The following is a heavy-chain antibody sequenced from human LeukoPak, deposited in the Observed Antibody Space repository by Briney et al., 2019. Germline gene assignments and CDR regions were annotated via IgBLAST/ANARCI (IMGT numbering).Heavy chain of an antibody. CDR3: ARDRHNWIPFDD. CDR2: MSGTGFST. CDR1: GFPLSSYY. D-gene: IGHD1-20*01. Sequence: QPGGSLRLSCAASGFPLSSYYMAWVRQSPGKGLEFVSGMSGTGFSTHYADSVKGRFTISRDESKNSLHLQMNSLSAEDTALYYCARDRHNWIPFDDWGQGTLVTVSS. J-gene: IGHJ4*02. V-gene: IGHV3-23*01.